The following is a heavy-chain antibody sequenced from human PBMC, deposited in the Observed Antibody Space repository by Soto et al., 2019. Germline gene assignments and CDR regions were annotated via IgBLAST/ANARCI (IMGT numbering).Heavy chain of an antibody. V-gene: IGHV4-39*01. CDR3: ARRDDYIWGSYRYTLSHAFDI. Sequence: SETLSLTCTVSGGSISSSSYYWGWIRQPPGKGLEWIGSIYYSGSTYYNPSLKSRVTISVDTSKNQFSLKLSSVTAADTAVYYCARRDDYIWGSYRYTLSHAFDIWGQGTMVTVSS. CDR2: IYYSGST. CDR1: GGSISSSSYY. J-gene: IGHJ3*02. D-gene: IGHD3-16*02.